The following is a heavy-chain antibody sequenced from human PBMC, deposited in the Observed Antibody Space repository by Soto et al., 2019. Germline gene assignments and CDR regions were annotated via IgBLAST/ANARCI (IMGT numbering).Heavy chain of an antibody. D-gene: IGHD2-2*01. V-gene: IGHV1-8*01. CDR1: GYTFTSYD. CDR2: MNPNSGNT. CDR3: ARGVGDIVVVPATYGMDV. Sequence: QVQLVQSGAEVKKPGASVKVSCKASGYTFTSYDIKWVRQATGQGLEWMGWMNPNSGNTGYAQKFQGRVTMTRNTSISTAYMELSSLRSEDTAVYYCARGVGDIVVVPATYGMDVWGQGTTVTVSS. J-gene: IGHJ6*02.